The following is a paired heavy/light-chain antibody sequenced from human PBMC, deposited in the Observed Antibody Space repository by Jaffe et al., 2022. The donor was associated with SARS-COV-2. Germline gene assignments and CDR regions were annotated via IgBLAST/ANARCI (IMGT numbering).Heavy chain of an antibody. D-gene: IGHD3-22*01. V-gene: IGHV1-3*01. CDR1: GYTFTSYG. CDR3: ARDSYPHYYDSSGVRWFDP. CDR2: INAGNGDT. Sequence: QVQLVQSGAEVKKPGASVKVSCKASGYTFTSYGMHWVRQAPGQRLEWMGWINAGNGDTKYSQRFQGRVTITRDTSASTAYMELSSLSSEDTAVYHCARDSYPHYYDSSGVRWFDPWGQGTLVTVSS. J-gene: IGHJ5*02.
Light chain of an antibody. V-gene: IGKV3-11*01. Sequence: EIVLTQSPATLSLSPGERATLSCRASQSVSSSLAWYQQKPGQAPRLLISDASFRATGIPARFSGSGSGTDFTLTISSLEPEDFALYYCQQGSNWPPYTFGQGTKLEIK. J-gene: IGKJ2*01. CDR2: DAS. CDR3: QQGSNWPPYT. CDR1: QSVSSS.